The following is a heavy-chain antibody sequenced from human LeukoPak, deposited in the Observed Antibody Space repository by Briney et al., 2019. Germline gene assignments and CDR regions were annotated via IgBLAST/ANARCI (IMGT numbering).Heavy chain of an antibody. V-gene: IGHV3-23*01. CDR1: GFNINNNY. CDR3: AKPISGGLAVTADWFHP. CDR2: INANSGTT. Sequence: GGSLRLSCAASGFNINNNYMSWVRQPPGKGLEWVSTINANSGTTSYAASVRGRFSISRDNSKNTLYLQLNTLRADDTATYYCAKPISGGLAVTADWFHPWGQGTLVVVSS. D-gene: IGHD6-19*01. J-gene: IGHJ5*01.